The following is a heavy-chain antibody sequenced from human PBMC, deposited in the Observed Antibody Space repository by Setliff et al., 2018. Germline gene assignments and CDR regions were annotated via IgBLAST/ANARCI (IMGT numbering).Heavy chain of an antibody. CDR2: ISYDGSNK. Sequence: GGSLRLSCAASGFTFSSYAMHWVRQAPGKGLEWVAVISYDGSNKYYADSVKGRFTISRDNSKNTLYLQMNSLRAEDTAVYYCARDLKFFGVGPLHIDYWGQGTLVTV. CDR1: GFTFSSYA. J-gene: IGHJ4*02. D-gene: IGHD3-3*01. V-gene: IGHV3-30*04. CDR3: ARDLKFFGVGPLHIDY.